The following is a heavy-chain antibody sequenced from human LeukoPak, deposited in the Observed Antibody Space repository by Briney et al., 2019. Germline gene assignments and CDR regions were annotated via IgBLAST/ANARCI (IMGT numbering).Heavy chain of an antibody. J-gene: IGHJ4*02. CDR1: GFTFNNYG. CDR3: AKGPLRGTAAAIDY. D-gene: IGHD2-2*01. V-gene: IGHV3-30*18. Sequence: GGSLRLSCAASGFTFNNYGMHWVRQAPGKGLEWVAVISYDGRNIHYPDSVKGRFTISRDISTDTLWLQMDSLRTEDTAVYYCAKGPLRGTAAAIDYWGQGTLVAVSS. CDR2: ISYDGRNI.